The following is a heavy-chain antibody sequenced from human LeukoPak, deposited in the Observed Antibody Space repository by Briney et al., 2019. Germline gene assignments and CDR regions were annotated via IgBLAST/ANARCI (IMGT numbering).Heavy chain of an antibody. Sequence: GGSLRLSCAASGFTFSDYYMSWIRQAPGKGLEWVSYISSSGSTIYYADSVKGRFTISRDNAKNSLYLQMNSLRAEDTAVYYCAREPQDPFYGSGSYQDAFDIWGQGTMVTVSS. D-gene: IGHD3-10*01. CDR3: AREPQDPFYGSGSYQDAFDI. J-gene: IGHJ3*02. CDR1: GFTFSDYY. V-gene: IGHV3-11*04. CDR2: ISSSGSTI.